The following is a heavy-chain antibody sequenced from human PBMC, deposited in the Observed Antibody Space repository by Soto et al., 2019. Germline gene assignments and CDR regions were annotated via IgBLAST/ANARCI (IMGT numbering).Heavy chain of an antibody. CDR1: GYTFTNYG. V-gene: IGHV1-18*01. D-gene: IGHD1-26*01. CDR3: ARVWAAWDIALVPYVDY. Sequence: QVQLVQSGAEVKKPGASVKVSCKASGYTFTNYGFSWVRQAPGQGLEWLGWISAYNGNTKYADNLQGRVTMTTDTSMNPAYMELGSLTSGDTAVYYCARVWAAWDIALVPYVDYWGQGTLVTVSS. J-gene: IGHJ4*02. CDR2: ISAYNGNT.